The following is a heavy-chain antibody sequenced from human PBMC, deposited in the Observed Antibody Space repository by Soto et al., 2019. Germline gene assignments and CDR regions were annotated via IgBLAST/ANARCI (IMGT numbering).Heavy chain of an antibody. Sequence: WETLSLTCTVSGGSVSSSSYYLGWIRQPPGRGLEWIESIYYSGYTYYNPSLKSRVTISVDTSKNQLSLKLSSVTAADTAVYYCARHNGPLYVGYYYDMDVWGQGTTVTVSS. CDR3: ARHNGPLYVGYYYDMDV. J-gene: IGHJ6*02. V-gene: IGHV4-39*01. CDR1: GGSVSSSSYY. CDR2: IYYSGYT. D-gene: IGHD3-16*01.